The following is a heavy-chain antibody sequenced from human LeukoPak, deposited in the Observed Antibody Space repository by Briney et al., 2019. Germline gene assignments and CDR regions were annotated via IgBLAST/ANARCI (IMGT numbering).Heavy chain of an antibody. V-gene: IGHV4-59*08. CDR2: IYYSGST. CDR3: ARLRRIWFGELLSYYFDY. Sequence: PSETLSLTCTVSGGSISSYYWSWIRQPPGKGLEWIGYIYYSGSTNYNPSLKSRVTISVDTSKNQFSLKLSSVTAADTAVYYCARLRRIWFGELLSYYFDYWGQGTLVTVSS. D-gene: IGHD3-10*01. J-gene: IGHJ4*02. CDR1: GGSISSYY.